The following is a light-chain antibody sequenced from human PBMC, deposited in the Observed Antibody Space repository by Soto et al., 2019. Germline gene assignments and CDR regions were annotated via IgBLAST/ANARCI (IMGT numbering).Light chain of an antibody. V-gene: IGKV3-15*01. CDR1: QSIGSK. Sequence: IVMTQSPATLSVPPGERATLSCRASQSIGSKLAWYQQKPGQSPRLLMYGASTRATGIPVRFSGSGSGTEFTLTITSLQSEDFAVYYCQEYNNWRPITFGGGTKVDIK. CDR2: GAS. CDR3: QEYNNWRPIT. J-gene: IGKJ4*01.